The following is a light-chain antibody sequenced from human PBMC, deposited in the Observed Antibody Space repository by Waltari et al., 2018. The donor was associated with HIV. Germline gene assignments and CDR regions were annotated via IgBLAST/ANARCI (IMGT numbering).Light chain of an antibody. Sequence: MTQSPATLSVSPGERVTLSCRASQSLSGNLAWYQQKPGQAPRLLIHGASTRATGFPDRFTGSGSGAEITLTISSLQSEDFAVYYCQQYNNWPWTFGQGTKVEIK. CDR2: GAS. CDR1: QSLSGN. V-gene: IGKV3-15*01. J-gene: IGKJ1*01. CDR3: QQYNNWPWT.